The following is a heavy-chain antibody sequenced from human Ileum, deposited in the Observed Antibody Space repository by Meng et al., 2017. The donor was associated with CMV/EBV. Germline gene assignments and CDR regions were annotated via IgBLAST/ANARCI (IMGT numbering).Heavy chain of an antibody. CDR3: ARNYSDSGPFQY. D-gene: IGHD3-22*01. V-gene: IGHV2-5*02. J-gene: IGHJ4*01. CDR1: GFSLSTTGVG. Sequence: QIILKESCPTLVKPPQTLPLTCTFSGFSLSTTGVGVGWIRQPQGKALEWLALIYWDDDKRYTPSLKSRLTITKDTSKNQVVITMTNMDAVDTATYYSARNYSDSGPFQYWGQGTLVTVSS. CDR2: IYWDDDK.